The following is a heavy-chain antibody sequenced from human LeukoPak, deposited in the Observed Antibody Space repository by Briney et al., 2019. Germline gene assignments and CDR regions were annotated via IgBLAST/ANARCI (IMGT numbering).Heavy chain of an antibody. CDR3: ARDHYDILTGYRTYYFDY. D-gene: IGHD3-9*01. Sequence: GGSLRLSCAASGFTFSSYWMSWVRQAPGKGLEWVANINQDGSEKYSVESVKGRFTISRDNAKTSLYLQMNSLRAEDTAMYYCARDHYDILTGYRTYYFDYWGQGTLVTVSS. CDR1: GFTFSSYW. V-gene: IGHV3-7*01. J-gene: IGHJ4*02. CDR2: INQDGSEK.